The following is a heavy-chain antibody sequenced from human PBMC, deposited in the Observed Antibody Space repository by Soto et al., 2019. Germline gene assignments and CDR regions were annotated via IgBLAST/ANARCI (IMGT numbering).Heavy chain of an antibody. CDR2: IYHGGTT. Sequence: SETLSLTCTVSGYSSSSGSYWAWIRQPPGKGPEWIASIYHGGTTFYNPSLKSRITISVDTSNNQFSLKLTSVTAADTAVYYCPSGHVMVVAGSTFDYWGPGTLVNVFS. J-gene: IGHJ4*01. D-gene: IGHD6-19*01. V-gene: IGHV4-38-2*02. CDR3: PSGHVMVVAGSTFDY. CDR1: GYSSSSGSY.